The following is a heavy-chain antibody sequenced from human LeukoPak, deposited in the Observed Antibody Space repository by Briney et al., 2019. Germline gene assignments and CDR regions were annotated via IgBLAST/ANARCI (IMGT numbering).Heavy chain of an antibody. Sequence: GGSLRLSCAASGFTFSSYAMSWVRQAPGKGLEWVSAISGNGGSTYYADSVKGRFTISRDNSKNTLYPQMNSLRAEDTAVYYCAKDRLWYGTAMEESDYWGQGTLVTVSS. CDR1: GFTFSSYA. V-gene: IGHV3-23*01. J-gene: IGHJ4*02. CDR3: AKDRLWYGTAMEESDY. CDR2: ISGNGGST. D-gene: IGHD5-18*01.